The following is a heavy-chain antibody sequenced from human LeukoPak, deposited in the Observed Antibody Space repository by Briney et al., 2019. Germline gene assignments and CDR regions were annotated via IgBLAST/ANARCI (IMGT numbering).Heavy chain of an antibody. J-gene: IGHJ4*02. V-gene: IGHV3-23*01. CDR1: GFTFSSYA. CDR2: ISGSDGST. CDR3: AKVETSGGANCYGLDY. D-gene: IGHD2-2*01. Sequence: PGGSLRLSCAASGFTFSSYAMTWVRQAPDKGLEWVSAISGSDGSTYYADSVKGRFTISRDDSQNTLYLQMNSLSAEDTAVYYCAKVETSGGANCYGLDYWGQGTLVTVSS.